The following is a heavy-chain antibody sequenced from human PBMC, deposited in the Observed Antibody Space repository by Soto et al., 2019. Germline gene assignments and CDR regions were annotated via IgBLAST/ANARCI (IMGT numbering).Heavy chain of an antibody. CDR3: AKTETFNGYYNAFDY. D-gene: IGHD3-9*01. J-gene: IGHJ4*02. CDR2: ISGGGGST. Sequence: EVQLSESGGGLVQPDGSLRLSCAASGFSFAGYALTWVRLAPGKGLEWVASISGGGGSTYYADSVRGRFSISRDNSNRMVYLQMGSLTAGDTAVYYCAKTETFNGYYNAFDYWGQGTRVTVSS. V-gene: IGHV3-23*01. CDR1: GFSFAGYA.